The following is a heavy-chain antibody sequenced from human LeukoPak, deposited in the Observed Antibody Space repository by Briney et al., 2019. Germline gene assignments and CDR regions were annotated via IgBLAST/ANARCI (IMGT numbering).Heavy chain of an antibody. D-gene: IGHD3-22*01. J-gene: IGHJ1*01. CDR2: IYYSGRT. CDR3: ARRRYYDGSGYLE. CDR1: GDSVSRSDPY. Sequence: PSETLSLTCSVSGDSVSRSDPYWDWIRQPPGKGLEWIGTIYYSGRTYYSPSLKSRVTMSVDPSNNQFSLNLRSVTAADTAVYYCARRRYYDGSGYLEWGLGTLLSVSS. V-gene: IGHV4-39*01.